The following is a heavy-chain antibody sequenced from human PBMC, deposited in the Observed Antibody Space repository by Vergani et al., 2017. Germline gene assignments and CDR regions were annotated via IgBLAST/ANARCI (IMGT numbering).Heavy chain of an antibody. J-gene: IGHJ4*02. CDR1: GFTFSRYA. CDR2: ISYDGSNK. Sequence: QVQLVESGGGVVQTGRSLRLSCAASGFTFSRYALHWVRPAPGKGLECVAVISYDGSNKYYADSVKGRFTISRDNSKNTLYMQMNSLRAEDTAVYYCARDWGPWYIVLLGNYWGQGTLVTVSS. CDR3: ARDWGPWYIVLLGNY. V-gene: IGHV3-30-3*01. D-gene: IGHD2-15*01.